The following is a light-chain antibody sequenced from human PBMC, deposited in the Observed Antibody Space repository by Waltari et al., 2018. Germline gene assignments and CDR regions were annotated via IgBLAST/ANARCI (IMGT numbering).Light chain of an antibody. J-gene: IGKJ1*01. Sequence: DIQMTQSPTSLSAFVGDGVTITCRASQGISDHLAWFQQKPGKAPKSLIYAASRLQSGVPSKFSGSGSGTDFTLTISNLRPEDIATYYCQQYKIYPWTFGQGTKVEI. CDR3: QQYKIYPWT. CDR2: AAS. V-gene: IGKV1-16*02. CDR1: QGISDH.